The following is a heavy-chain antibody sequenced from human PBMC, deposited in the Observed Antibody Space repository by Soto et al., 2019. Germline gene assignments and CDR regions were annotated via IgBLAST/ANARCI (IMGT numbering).Heavy chain of an antibody. Sequence: EVQLVESGGGLVQPGGSLRLSCAASGFTFSDHYMDWVRQAPGKGLEWVGRTRNKANSYTTEYAASVKGRFTISRDDSKNSLYLQMNSLKTEDTAVYYCARAYGSGSSQYYYYGMDVWGQGTTVTVSS. V-gene: IGHV3-72*01. D-gene: IGHD3-10*01. CDR3: ARAYGSGSSQYYYYGMDV. J-gene: IGHJ6*02. CDR1: GFTFSDHY. CDR2: TRNKANSYTT.